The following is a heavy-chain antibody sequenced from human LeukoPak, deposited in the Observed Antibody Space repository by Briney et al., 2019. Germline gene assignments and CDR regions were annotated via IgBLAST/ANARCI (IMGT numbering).Heavy chain of an antibody. J-gene: IGHJ4*02. D-gene: IGHD2-2*01. Sequence: ASVNVSCTASGYTFTGYHMHWVRQAPGQGLEWMGRINPNSGDTNYAQKFQGRVTMTRDTSNSTAYMELSRLRSDDTAVYYCARDYCSSTSCLFDYWGQGTLVTVSS. CDR3: ARDYCSSTSCLFDY. CDR1: GYTFTGYH. V-gene: IGHV1-2*06. CDR2: INPNSGDT.